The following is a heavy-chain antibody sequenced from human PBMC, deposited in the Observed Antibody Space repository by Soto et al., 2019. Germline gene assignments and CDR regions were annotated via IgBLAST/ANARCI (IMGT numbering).Heavy chain of an antibody. Sequence: EVQLLESGGGLVQPGGSLRLSCAASGFTFSSYAMSWVRQAPGKGLEWVSAISGSGGSTYYADSVKGRFTISRDNSKNTLYLQMNSLRAEDTAVYYCAKMGSAAGTFSRWDSAYWGQGTLVTVSS. V-gene: IGHV3-23*01. D-gene: IGHD6-19*01. CDR3: AKMGSAAGTFSRWDSAY. CDR1: GFTFSSYA. CDR2: ISGSGGST. J-gene: IGHJ4*02.